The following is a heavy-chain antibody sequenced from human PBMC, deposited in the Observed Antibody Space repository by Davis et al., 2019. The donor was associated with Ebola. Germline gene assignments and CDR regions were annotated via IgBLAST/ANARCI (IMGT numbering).Heavy chain of an antibody. J-gene: IGHJ4*02. CDR1: GFTFSTYW. D-gene: IGHD1-26*01. Sequence: HTGGSLRLSCAASGFTFSTYWMSWVRQAPGKGLVWVSRINSDGSSTSYADSVKGRFTIPRDNAKNTLYLQMNSLRAEDTAVYYCARDWVVGAHLDYWGQGTLVTVSS. CDR3: ARDWVVGAHLDY. CDR2: INSDGSST. V-gene: IGHV3-74*01.